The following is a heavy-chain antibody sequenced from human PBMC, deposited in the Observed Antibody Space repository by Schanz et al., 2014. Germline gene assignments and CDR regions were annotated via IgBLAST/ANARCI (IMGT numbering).Heavy chain of an antibody. D-gene: IGHD6-19*01. CDR3: ARQYSGWSRFDP. CDR1: GGSIRTYF. CDR2: IYYSGST. J-gene: IGHJ5*02. V-gene: IGHV4-59*08. Sequence: QVQLQESGPGLVKPSETLSLTCSVSGGSIRTYFWAWIRQPPGKGLEWIGFIYYSGSTNYNPSLKSRVTKRLNFSKNEFALTLTLVTAADTGVYYCARQYSGWSRFDPWGQGIRVTVSS.